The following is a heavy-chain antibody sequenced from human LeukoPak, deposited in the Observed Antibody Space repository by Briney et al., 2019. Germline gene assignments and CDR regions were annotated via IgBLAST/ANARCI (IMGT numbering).Heavy chain of an antibody. CDR2: INPNSGNT. CDR3: ARGPQRWLQLRDYYYYYGMDV. Sequence: GASVKVSCKASGYTFTGYYMHWVRQAPGQGLEWMGRINPNSGNTGYAQKFQGRVTMTRNTSISTAYMELSSLRSEDTAVYYCARGPQRWLQLRDYYYYYGMDVWGQGTTVTVSS. V-gene: IGHV1-8*02. J-gene: IGHJ6*02. CDR1: GYTFTGYY. D-gene: IGHD5-24*01.